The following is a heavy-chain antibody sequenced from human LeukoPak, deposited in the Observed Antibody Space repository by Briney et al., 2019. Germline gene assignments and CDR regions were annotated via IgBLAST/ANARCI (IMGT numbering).Heavy chain of an antibody. V-gene: IGHV4-4*07. J-gene: IGHJ3*01. CDR1: GGSISGYY. CDR3: ARQSDSSGYYYLGAFDF. D-gene: IGHD3-22*01. Sequence: SETLSLTCTVSGGSISGYYWSWIRQPAGRGLEWIGRIYTSGNTNYNPSLKSRLTMSVDTSKNQFSLKLSSVTAADTAVYYCARQSDSSGYYYLGAFDFWGQGTMVTVSS. CDR2: IYTSGNT.